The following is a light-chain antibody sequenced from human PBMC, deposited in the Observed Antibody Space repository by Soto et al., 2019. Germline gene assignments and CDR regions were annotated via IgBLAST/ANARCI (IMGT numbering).Light chain of an antibody. Sequence: QSVLTQPPSASGTPGQRVTISCSGSSSNIGSHTVTWYQQVPGTAPKLLIYSNNQRPSGVPDRFSGSKSGTSASLAISGLQSEDEADYSCAAWDDSLNGPVFGGGTKLTVL. CDR3: AAWDDSLNGPV. CDR1: SSNIGSHT. V-gene: IGLV1-44*01. J-gene: IGLJ2*01. CDR2: SNN.